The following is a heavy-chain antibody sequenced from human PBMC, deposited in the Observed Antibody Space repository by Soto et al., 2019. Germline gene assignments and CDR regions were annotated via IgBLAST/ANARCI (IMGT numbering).Heavy chain of an antibody. D-gene: IGHD2-21*02. Sequence: QITLKESGPTLVKPTQTLTLTCSFSGFSLSTTGVGVGWIRQPPGKALEWLALIYWADDKRYNPSLNSTLTIPNDTSKNQVVLAMTKMDPVDTATYYCVQSRCGGDCLQSYSSHSYYGLDVWGQGTTVTVSS. CDR1: GFSLSTTGVG. CDR2: IYWADDK. J-gene: IGHJ6*02. V-gene: IGHV2-5*02. CDR3: VQSRCGGDCLQSYSSHSYYGLDV.